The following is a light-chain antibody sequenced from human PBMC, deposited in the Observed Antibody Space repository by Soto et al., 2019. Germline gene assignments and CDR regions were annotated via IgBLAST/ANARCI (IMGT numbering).Light chain of an antibody. CDR2: GAS. CDR3: QQYGSSPQT. CDR1: QSVSSSY. J-gene: IGKJ2*01. V-gene: IGKV3-20*01. Sequence: EIVLTQSPGTLSLSPGERATLSCRASQSVSSSYLAWYQHKPGQAPRLLIYGASSRATGIPDRFSGSGSGTDFPLTISRLEPEDFAVYYCQQYGSSPQTFGQGTKLEIK.